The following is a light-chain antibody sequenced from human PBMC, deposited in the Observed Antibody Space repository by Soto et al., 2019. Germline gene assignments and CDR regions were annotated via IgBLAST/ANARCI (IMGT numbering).Light chain of an antibody. CDR2: DVS. Sequence: QSALTQPASVSGSPGQSITISCTGTSSDVGGYNYVSWYQQHPGKAPKLMIYDVSNRPSGVSNRFSGSKSGNTASLTISGRQAEDEADYYCSSYTSSSTAVVFGGGTKLTV. V-gene: IGLV2-14*01. CDR3: SSYTSSSTAVV. J-gene: IGLJ2*01. CDR1: SSDVGGYNY.